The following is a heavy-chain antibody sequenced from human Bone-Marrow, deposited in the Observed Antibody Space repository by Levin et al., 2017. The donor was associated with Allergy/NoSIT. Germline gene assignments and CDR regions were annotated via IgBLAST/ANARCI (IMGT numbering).Heavy chain of an antibody. Sequence: GGSLRLSCAASGLTLSSYWMNWVRQAPGKGLEWVANIKEDGSETYYVDSVKGRFTISRDNAKNSLYLQMNSLRAEDTAVYFCTKGIFYYDSRGYFYAFDVWGQGTMVTVSS. CDR3: TKGIFYYDSRGYFYAFDV. D-gene: IGHD3-22*01. CDR1: GLTLSSYW. CDR2: IKEDGSET. V-gene: IGHV3-7*01. J-gene: IGHJ3*01.